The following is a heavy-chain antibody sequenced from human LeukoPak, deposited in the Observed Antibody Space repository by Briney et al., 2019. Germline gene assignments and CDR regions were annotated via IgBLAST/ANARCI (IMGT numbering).Heavy chain of an antibody. CDR2: ITGAGDTT. CDR1: GFTFSTFA. J-gene: IGHJ4*02. CDR3: ARDAGGGDFDY. V-gene: IGHV3-23*01. Sequence: GGSLRLSCAASGFTFSTFAMSWVRQDPGRRLEWVSSITGAGDTTYYPESVKGRFIISRDNSKNTLYLQMNSLRDEDTAVYYCARDAGGGDFDYWGQGTLVTVSS. D-gene: IGHD3-16*01.